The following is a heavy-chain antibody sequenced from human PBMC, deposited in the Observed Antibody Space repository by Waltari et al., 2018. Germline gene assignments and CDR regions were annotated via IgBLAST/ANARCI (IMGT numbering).Heavy chain of an antibody. CDR1: GFTFSNTW. J-gene: IGHJ4*02. CDR3: TTDRFD. CDR2: IKSRSAGGTT. V-gene: IGHV3-15*01. Sequence: EVQLVESGGGLVMPGGSLRLSCVASGFTFSNTWMSWVRQAPGKGLEWVGRIKSRSAGGTTDYTSPVKGRFTISRDDSQNTLHLQMNSLKTEDTAVYYCTTDRFDWGQGILVTVSS. D-gene: IGHD3-16*01.